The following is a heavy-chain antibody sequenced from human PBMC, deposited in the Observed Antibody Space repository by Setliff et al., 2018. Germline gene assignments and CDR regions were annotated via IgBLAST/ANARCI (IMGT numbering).Heavy chain of an antibody. Sequence: SETLSLTCTVSGGSISTHYWSWIRQPPGKGLEWVGYIYHNGNTNFNPSLKTRVTMSVDTSKNQFALNLRSVTAADAAVYYCVRDRTAYSYGLDVWGQGTTVTVSS. V-gene: IGHV4-59*11. D-gene: IGHD5-18*01. CDR3: VRDRTAYSYGLDV. J-gene: IGHJ6*02. CDR2: IYHNGNT. CDR1: GGSISTHY.